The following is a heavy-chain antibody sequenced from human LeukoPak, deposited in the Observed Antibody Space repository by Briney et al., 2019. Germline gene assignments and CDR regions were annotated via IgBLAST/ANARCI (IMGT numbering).Heavy chain of an antibody. V-gene: IGHV4-30-4*01. Sequence: SQTLSLTCTVSGGSISSGDYYWSWLRQPPGKGLEWIGYIYYSGSTYYNPSLKSRVTISVDTSKNQFSLKLSSVTAADTAVYYCARGPQASRYYGSGIETLLDYWGQGTLVTVSS. CDR3: ARGPQASRYYGSGIETLLDY. CDR1: GGSISSGDYY. CDR2: IYYSGST. D-gene: IGHD3-10*01. J-gene: IGHJ4*02.